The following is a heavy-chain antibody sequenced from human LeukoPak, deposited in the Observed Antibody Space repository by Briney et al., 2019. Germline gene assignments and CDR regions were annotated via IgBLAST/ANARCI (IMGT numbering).Heavy chain of an antibody. V-gene: IGHV4-59*08. CDR2: IYYIGSN. CDR1: GCSISSYY. Sequence: SDTVSLTCTVSGCSISSYYWSWIRQPPGKGLAWIGYIYYIGSNNYNPTLTSQVTISVNTSKNQFSLRVTSVTAADTAVYYCARHGSRAVAGYFDYWGQGTLVTVSS. J-gene: IGHJ4*02. D-gene: IGHD6-19*01. CDR3: ARHGSRAVAGYFDY.